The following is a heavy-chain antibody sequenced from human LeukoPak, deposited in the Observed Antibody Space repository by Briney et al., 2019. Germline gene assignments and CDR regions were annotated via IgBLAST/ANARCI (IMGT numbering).Heavy chain of an antibody. CDR2: INHSGST. D-gene: IGHD2-2*01. Sequence: SDTLSLTCAVYGGSFSGYYWSWIRQPPGEGLEWIGEINHSGSTNYNPSHKSRVTISVVTSKNQFSLKLSSVTAADTAVYYCARGKVVVPAATNWFDPWGQGTLVTVSS. CDR1: GGSFSGYY. V-gene: IGHV4-34*01. J-gene: IGHJ5*02. CDR3: ARGKVVVPAATNWFDP.